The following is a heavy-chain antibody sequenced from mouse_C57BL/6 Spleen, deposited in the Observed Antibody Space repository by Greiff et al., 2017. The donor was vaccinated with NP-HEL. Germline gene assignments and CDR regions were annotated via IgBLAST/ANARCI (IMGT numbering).Heavy chain of an antibody. V-gene: IGHV1-64*01. Sequence: QVQLKQPGAELVKPGASVKLSCKASGYTFTSYWMHWVKQRPGQGLEWIGMIHPNSGSTNYNEKFKSKATLTVDKSSSTAYMQLSSLTAEDSAVYYCARYGQLRRFDYWGQGTTLTVSS. CDR2: IHPNSGST. CDR1: GYTFTSYW. J-gene: IGHJ2*01. D-gene: IGHD3-2*02. CDR3: ARYGQLRRFDY.